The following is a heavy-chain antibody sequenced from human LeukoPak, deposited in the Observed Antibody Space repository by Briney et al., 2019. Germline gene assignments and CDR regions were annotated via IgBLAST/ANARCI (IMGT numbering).Heavy chain of an antibody. D-gene: IGHD6-13*01. CDR1: GFSLSTSGMC. J-gene: IGHJ6*03. V-gene: IGHV2-70*11. Sequence: SGPTLVNPTQTLTLTCTFSGFSLSTSGMCVSWIRQPPGKALEWLARIDWDDDKYYSTSLKTRLTISKDTSKNQVVLTMTNMDPVDTATYYCARSIAADYYYYYMDVWGKGTTVTVSS. CDR2: IDWDDDK. CDR3: ARSIAADYYYYYMDV.